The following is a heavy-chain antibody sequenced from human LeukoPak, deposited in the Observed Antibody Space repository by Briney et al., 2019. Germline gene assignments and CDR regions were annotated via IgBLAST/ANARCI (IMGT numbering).Heavy chain of an antibody. CDR1: GYSFSNYG. CDR2: INPNSGGT. D-gene: IGHD3-10*01. J-gene: IGHJ4*02. Sequence: ASVRVSCKASGYSFSNYGLHWVRQAPGQGLEWMGWINPNSGGTNSSQKFQDRVTLTRDTSISTAYMELGSLRSDDTAIYYCARAYGSGSSYHPDYWGQGTLVTVSS. CDR3: ARAYGSGSSYHPDY. V-gene: IGHV1-2*02.